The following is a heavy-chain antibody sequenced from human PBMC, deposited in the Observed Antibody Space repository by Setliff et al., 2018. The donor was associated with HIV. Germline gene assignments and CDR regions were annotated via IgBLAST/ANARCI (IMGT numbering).Heavy chain of an antibody. J-gene: IGHJ6*02. V-gene: IGHV3-11*06. CDR3: ARGGRLQYFDWPSYAMDV. CDR1: GFSFSDYY. Sequence: PGGSLRLSCAASGFSFSDYYMSWIRQAPGKVLEWVSSISSSSSYIYYADSLKGRFTISRDNGKNLLYLQMNSLRAEDTAVYYCARGGRLQYFDWPSYAMDVWGQGTTVTVSS. CDR2: ISSSSSYI. D-gene: IGHD3-9*01.